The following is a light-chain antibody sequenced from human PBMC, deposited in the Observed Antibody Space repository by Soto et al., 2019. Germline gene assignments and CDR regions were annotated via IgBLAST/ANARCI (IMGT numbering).Light chain of an antibody. J-gene: IGKJ1*01. V-gene: IGKV3-11*01. CDR3: QQRSNWPRT. CDR1: QSVSSY. Sequence: VLTQSPATLSLSPGDRATLSCRASQSVSSYLAWYQQKPGQAPRLLIYDASNRATGIPARFSGSGSGTDFTLTISSLQTEDFAVYYCQQRSNWPRTFGQGTKVEIK. CDR2: DAS.